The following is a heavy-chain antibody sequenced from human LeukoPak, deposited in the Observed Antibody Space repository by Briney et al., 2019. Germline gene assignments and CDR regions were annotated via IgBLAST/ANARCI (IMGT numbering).Heavy chain of an antibody. CDR3: ARHPAAGVATVFDY. J-gene: IGHJ4*02. Sequence: PSETLSLTCTVSGASISTYYWSWIRQPPGKGLEWIGYFYYSGSTSYNPSLKSRVTISVETSKNQFSLRLSSVTAADTAVYYCARHPAAGVATVFDYWGQGTLVAVSS. CDR2: FYYSGST. V-gene: IGHV4-59*08. D-gene: IGHD5-12*01. CDR1: GASISTYY.